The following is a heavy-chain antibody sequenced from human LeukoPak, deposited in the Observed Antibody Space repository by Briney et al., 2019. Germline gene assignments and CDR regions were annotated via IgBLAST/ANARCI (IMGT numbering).Heavy chain of an antibody. V-gene: IGHV3-74*01. Sequence: PGGSLRLSCAASGFTLSYYWMHWVRQGPGKGLVWVSTINGDGSSTNYADSVKGRFTISRDNAKNTLYLEMNSLRVEDTAVYYCARDPRNKGFDPWGQGTLVTVS. D-gene: IGHD1/OR15-1a*01. CDR3: ARDPRNKGFDP. CDR2: INGDGSST. CDR1: GFTLSYYW. J-gene: IGHJ5*02.